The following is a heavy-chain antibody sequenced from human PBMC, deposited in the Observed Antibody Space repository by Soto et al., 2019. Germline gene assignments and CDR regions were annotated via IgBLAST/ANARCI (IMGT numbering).Heavy chain of an antibody. D-gene: IGHD2-2*02. CDR2: ISSSSSYI. V-gene: IGHV3-21*01. Sequence: EVQLVESGGGLVKPGGSLRLSCAASGFTFSSYSMNWVRQAPGKGLEWVSSISSSSSYIYYADSVKGRFTISRDNAKNSLYLQMNSLRAEDTAVYYCARGRVVVPAAIGYYYYGMDVWGQGTTVTVSS. CDR1: GFTFSSYS. CDR3: ARGRVVVPAAIGYYYYGMDV. J-gene: IGHJ6*02.